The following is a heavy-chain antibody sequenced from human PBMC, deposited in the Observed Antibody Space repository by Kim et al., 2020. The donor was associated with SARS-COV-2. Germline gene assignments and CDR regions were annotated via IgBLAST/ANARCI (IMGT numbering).Heavy chain of an antibody. CDR1: GGSISSGGYY. CDR2: IYYSGST. CDR3: ARSGWFGELSLPGAP. D-gene: IGHD3-10*01. Sequence: SETLSLTCTVSGGSISSGGYYWSWIRQHPGKGLEWIGYIYYSGSTYYNPSLKSRVTISVDTSKNQFSLKLSSVTAADTAVYYCARSGWFGELSLPGAPWGQGTLVTVSS. V-gene: IGHV4-31*03. J-gene: IGHJ5*02.